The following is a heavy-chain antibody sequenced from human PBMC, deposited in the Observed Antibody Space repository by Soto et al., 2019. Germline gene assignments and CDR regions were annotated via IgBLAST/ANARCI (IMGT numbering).Heavy chain of an antibody. CDR2: MYTSGTT. CDR3: AINYGMDV. CDR1: GGSIRSYS. V-gene: IGHV4-4*07. J-gene: IGHJ6*02. Sequence: SETLSLTCTVSGGSIRSYSWNWIRQPAGKGLEWIGRMYTSGTTNHNPSLKSRVTMSVDTSKNQFSLKLRSVTAADTAVYYCAINYGMDVWGQGTTVTVSS.